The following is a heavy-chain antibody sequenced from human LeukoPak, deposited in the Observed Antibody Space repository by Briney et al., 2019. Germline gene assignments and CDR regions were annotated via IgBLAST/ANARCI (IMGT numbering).Heavy chain of an antibody. CDR2: ISYDGSNE. Sequence: PGGSLRLSCADSGFTFSSYAMRWVRQAPGKGLEWVAVISYDGSNEYYADSVKGRFTISRDNSKNTLYLQMNSLRAEDTAMYYCATGEYLRSSSWYASCVCSIDDWGQGTPVTVSS. J-gene: IGHJ4*03. CDR3: ATGEYLRSSSWYASCVCSIDD. V-gene: IGHV3-30-3*01. CDR1: GFTFSSYA. D-gene: IGHD6-13*01.